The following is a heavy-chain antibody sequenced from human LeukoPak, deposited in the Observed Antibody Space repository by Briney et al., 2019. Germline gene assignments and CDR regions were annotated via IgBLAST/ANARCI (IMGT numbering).Heavy chain of an antibody. CDR2: IYYSGST. V-gene: IGHV4-39*01. D-gene: IGHD1-26*01. CDR1: GGSISSSSYY. CDR3: ARLASGSYLGYYYYYMDV. J-gene: IGHJ6*03. Sequence: SETLSLTCTVSGGSISSSSYYWAWIRQPPGKGLEWIGTIYYSGSTYYNPSLKSRVSISVDTSKNQFSLKLSSVTAADTAVYYCARLASGSYLGYYYYYMDVWGKGTTVTISS.